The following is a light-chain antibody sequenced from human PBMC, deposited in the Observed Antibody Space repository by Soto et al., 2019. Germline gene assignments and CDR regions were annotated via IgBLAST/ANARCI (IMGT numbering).Light chain of an antibody. Sequence: DIVLTQSPGTLYLSPGDGATLSCRASQSVSSNYLAWYQQKPGQAPHLLIYGASSRATGSPDRFSGSGSGTDFTLTISRLEPEDFAVYYCQQYGNSGTFGQGTKVDIK. CDR1: QSVSSNY. J-gene: IGKJ1*01. V-gene: IGKV3-20*01. CDR2: GAS. CDR3: QQYGNSGT.